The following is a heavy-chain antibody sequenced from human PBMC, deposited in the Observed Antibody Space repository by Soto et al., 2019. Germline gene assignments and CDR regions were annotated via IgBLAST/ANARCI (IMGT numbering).Heavy chain of an antibody. D-gene: IGHD2-15*01. J-gene: IGHJ6*02. CDR2: IIPILGIA. Sequence: SVKVSCKASGGTFSSFTISWVRQAPGQGLEWMGRIIPILGIANYAQKFQGRVTITADKSTSTADMELSSLRSEDTAVYYCARDGLRCSGGSCLTYYYYYGMDVWGQGTTVTVSS. CDR3: ARDGLRCSGGSCLTYYYYYGMDV. V-gene: IGHV1-69*04. CDR1: GGTFSSFT.